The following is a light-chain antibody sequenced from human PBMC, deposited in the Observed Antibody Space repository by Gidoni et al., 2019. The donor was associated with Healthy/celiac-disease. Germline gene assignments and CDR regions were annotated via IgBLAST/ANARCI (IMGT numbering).Light chain of an antibody. J-gene: IGKJ4*01. V-gene: IGKV1-39*01. CDR2: AAS. Sequence: DIQLTQSPSSLSVSVGDSVTITCRASQSISSYLHWYQQKPGKAPKLLIYAASSRQSGVPARFSGSGSGTEFTLTISSLQSEDFAIYYCQQNYSTPLTFGGGTKVEIK. CDR1: QSISSY. CDR3: QQNYSTPLT.